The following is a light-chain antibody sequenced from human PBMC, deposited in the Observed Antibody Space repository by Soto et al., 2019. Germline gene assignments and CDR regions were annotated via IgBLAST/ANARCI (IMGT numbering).Light chain of an antibody. CDR1: QSIRND. CDR2: DAS. J-gene: IGKJ4*01. V-gene: IGKV1-39*01. Sequence: IQMTQSPSSLSASVGDRVTITCRASQSIRNDLNWYQQKPGKAPKVLIYDASSLQSGVPSRFSGSGFGTDFTLTVSSLHPEDIATYYCQQSYTTPLTFGGGTKVDIK. CDR3: QQSYTTPLT.